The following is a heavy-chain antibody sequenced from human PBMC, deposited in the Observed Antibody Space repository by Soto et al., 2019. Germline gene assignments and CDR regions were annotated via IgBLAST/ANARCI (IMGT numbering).Heavy chain of an antibody. J-gene: IGHJ4*02. V-gene: IGHV4-39*01. Sequence: SETQFLTCTVSGGSLSSSSFFWGWVRQPPGKGLEWIGSIYYSGSTYYNPSLKSRVTISEDTSKNQFSLKLSSVTAADTAVYYCARRIVATETFDYWGQGTLVTVS. CDR3: ARRIVATETFDY. CDR2: IYYSGST. D-gene: IGHD5-12*01. CDR1: GGSLSSSSFF.